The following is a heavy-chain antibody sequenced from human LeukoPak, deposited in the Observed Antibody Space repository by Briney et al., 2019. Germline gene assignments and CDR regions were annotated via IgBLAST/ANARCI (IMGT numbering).Heavy chain of an antibody. CDR2: IYPDDSDT. V-gene: IGHV5-51*01. CDR1: GCVFSMYW. Sequence: GGSLKSSWQGAGCVFSMYWIGWVRQLPGKGLEGLGIIYPDDSDTRYSPSFQGQVTISVDKSINTAYLQWSSVKAPDTAMYYCARHPNHYDILTGYPPFIDYWGQGTLVTVSS. D-gene: IGHD3-9*01. CDR3: ARHPNHYDILTGYPPFIDY. J-gene: IGHJ4*02.